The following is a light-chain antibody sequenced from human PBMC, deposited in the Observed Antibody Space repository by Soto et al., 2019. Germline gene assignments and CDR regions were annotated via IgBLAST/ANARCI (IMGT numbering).Light chain of an antibody. CDR3: QHRDRWPPIIT. CDR1: QNVGSY. Sequence: EIVLTQSPATLSFSPGDTATLSCRASQNVGSYLAWYQQKPGQAPRLLIYEIFKRATGIPARFSGSGSGTDFTLTISSLEPEDVAVYYCQHRDRWPPIITFGPGTTVDI. J-gene: IGKJ3*01. V-gene: IGKV3-11*01. CDR2: EIF.